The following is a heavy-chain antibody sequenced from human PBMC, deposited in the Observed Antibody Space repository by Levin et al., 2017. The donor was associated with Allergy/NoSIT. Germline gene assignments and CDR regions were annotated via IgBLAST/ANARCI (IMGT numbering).Heavy chain of an antibody. J-gene: IGHJ4*02. CDR3: ARDNHYGSGSYFDY. V-gene: IGHV3-30*04. CDR2: ISYDGSNK. Sequence: GESLKISCAASGFTFSSYAMHWVRQAPGKGLEWVAVISYDGSNKYYADSVKGRFTISRDNSKNTLYLQMNSLRAEDTAVYYCARDNHYGSGSYFDYWGQGTLVTVSS. CDR1: GFTFSSYA. D-gene: IGHD3-10*01.